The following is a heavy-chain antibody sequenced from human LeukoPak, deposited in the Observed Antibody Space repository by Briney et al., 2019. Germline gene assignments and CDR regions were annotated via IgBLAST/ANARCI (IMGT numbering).Heavy chain of an antibody. Sequence: GGSLRLSCAASGFTFSSYWMSWVRQAPGKGLEWVANIKQDGSEKYYVDSVKGRFTISRDNAKNLLYLQMNSLRAEDTAVYYCARDIVVVVAATFYYYYGMDVWGQGTTVTVSS. V-gene: IGHV3-7*01. D-gene: IGHD2-15*01. CDR2: IKQDGSEK. CDR1: GFTFSSYW. CDR3: ARDIVVVVAATFYYYYGMDV. J-gene: IGHJ6*02.